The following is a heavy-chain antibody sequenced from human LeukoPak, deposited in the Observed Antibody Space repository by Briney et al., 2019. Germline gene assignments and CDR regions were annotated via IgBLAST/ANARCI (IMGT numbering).Heavy chain of an antibody. CDR3: AKDLITRNGVYDAIDI. CDR2: IEGDGTET. D-gene: IGHD1-1*01. V-gene: IGHV3-23*01. J-gene: IGHJ3*02. Sequence: PGGSLRLSCAASAFTFSNYVMSWARQAPVKGLEWVSSIEGDGTETHYADSVKGRFTISRDNSKNTLFLQMNSLRAEDTAVYYCAKDLITRNGVYDAIDIRGQGTVVTVSS. CDR1: AFTFSNYV.